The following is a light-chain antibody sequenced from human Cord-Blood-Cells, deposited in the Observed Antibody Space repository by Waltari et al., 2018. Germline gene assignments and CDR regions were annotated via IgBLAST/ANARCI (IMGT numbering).Light chain of an antibody. CDR1: QSISSW. V-gene: IGKV1-5*01. CDR2: DAS. J-gene: IGKJ2*01. CDR3: QQYNSYSYT. Sequence: DIQMTQSPSTLSASVGDRVTITCRASQSISSWLAWYQQKPGKAPKLLIHDASSLESGVPSRFSGSGSGTEFTLTISSRQPDDFATYYCQQYNSYSYTFGQGTKLEIK.